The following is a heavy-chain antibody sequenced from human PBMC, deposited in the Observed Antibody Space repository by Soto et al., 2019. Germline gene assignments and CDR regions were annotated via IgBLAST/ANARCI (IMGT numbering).Heavy chain of an antibody. CDR3: AREGGYNWNYAPSYYYYGMDV. V-gene: IGHV3-30-3*01. CDR2: ISYDGSNK. D-gene: IGHD1-7*01. J-gene: IGHJ6*02. Sequence: GGSLRLSCAASGFTFSSYAMHWVRQAPGKGLEWVAVISYDGSNKYYADSVKGRFTISRDNSKNTLYLQMNSLRAEDTAVYYCAREGGYNWNYAPSYYYYGMDVWGQGTTVTVSS. CDR1: GFTFSSYA.